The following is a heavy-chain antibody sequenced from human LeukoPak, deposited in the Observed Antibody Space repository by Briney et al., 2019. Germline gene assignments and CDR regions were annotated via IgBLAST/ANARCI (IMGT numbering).Heavy chain of an antibody. V-gene: IGHV1-2*02. J-gene: IGHJ3*02. D-gene: IGHD5-24*01. CDR3: ARGKRDGYNFWNAFDI. CDR2: INPNSGGT. CDR1: GYTFTGYY. Sequence: ASVKVSCKASGYTFTGYYMHWVRQAPGQGLEWMGWINPNSGGTNYAQKFQGRVTMTRDTSISTAYMELSRLRSDDTAVYYCARGKRDGYNFWNAFDIWGQGTMVTVSS.